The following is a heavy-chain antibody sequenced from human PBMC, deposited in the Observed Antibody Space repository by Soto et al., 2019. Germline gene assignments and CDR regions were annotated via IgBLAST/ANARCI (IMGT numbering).Heavy chain of an antibody. CDR2: ISYDGRDQ. J-gene: IGHJ4*02. D-gene: IGHD2-15*01. V-gene: IGHV3-30*18. Sequence: QVQVEEFGGGVVQPGRSLRLSCAGPTFTFSDFGFHWVRQAPGKGLEWVAMISYDGRDQYYGDSVQGRFTIYRDDSKTTVYLQMNSMRAEDTAMYYCAKSTYCNGGSCFPQYWGPGTLVTVSS. CDR1: TFTFSDFG. CDR3: AKSTYCNGGSCFPQY.